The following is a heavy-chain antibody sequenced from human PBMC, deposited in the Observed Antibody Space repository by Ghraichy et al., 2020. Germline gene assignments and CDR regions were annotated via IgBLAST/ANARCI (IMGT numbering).Heavy chain of an antibody. CDR1: GYSISSGYY. D-gene: IGHD2-15*01. V-gene: IGHV4-38-2*01. CDR2: IYHSGST. J-gene: IGHJ4*02. CDR3: ARSVVAATLGEFDY. Sequence: SETLSLTCAVSGYSISSGYYWGWIRQPPGKGLEWIGSIYHSGSTYYNPSLKSRVTISVDTSKNQFSLKLSSVTAADTAVYYCARSVVAATLGEFDYWGQGTLVTVSS.